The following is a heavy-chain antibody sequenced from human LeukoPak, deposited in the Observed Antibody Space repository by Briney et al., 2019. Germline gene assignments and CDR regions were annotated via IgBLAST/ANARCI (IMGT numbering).Heavy chain of an antibody. Sequence: SESLSLTCTVSGGSISSSSYYWGWIRQPPGKGLEWFGSIYYSERTYYNPSLKSRVTISVDTSKNQFSLKLSSVSAADTAVYYCARLDAYSSGWYEALYYFDYWGQGTLVTVSS. CDR1: GGSISSSSYY. V-gene: IGHV4-39*01. CDR3: ARLDAYSSGWYEALYYFDY. D-gene: IGHD6-19*01. J-gene: IGHJ4*02. CDR2: IYYSERT.